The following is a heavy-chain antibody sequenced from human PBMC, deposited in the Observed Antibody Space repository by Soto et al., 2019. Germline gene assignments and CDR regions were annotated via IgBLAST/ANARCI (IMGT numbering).Heavy chain of an antibody. CDR1: GYTFISHG. J-gene: IGHJ6*02. CDR3: SSVSSSIVVVPDYGMDV. D-gene: IGHD2-15*01. V-gene: IGHV1-18*04. Sequence: QVQLVQYGVEVKKPGASVKVSCKASGYTFISHGISWVRPAPGQGLEWMGWISGKNGNTNYAQKLQGRVTLTTDTSTSTDYMELRSLRSADTAVYDCSSVSSSIVVVPDYGMDVWGQGTPVTVSS. CDR2: ISGKNGNT.